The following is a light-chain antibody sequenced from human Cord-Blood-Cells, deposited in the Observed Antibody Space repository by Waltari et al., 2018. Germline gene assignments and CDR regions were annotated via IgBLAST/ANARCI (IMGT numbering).Light chain of an antibody. J-gene: IGKJ4*01. Sequence: IQMTPPPSTLSASVGDRVTITCRASQSISSWLAWYQQKPGKAPKLLIYDASSLESGVPSRFSGSGSGTEFTLTISSLQPDDFATYYCQQYNSYSVTFGGGTKVEIK. CDR2: DAS. CDR3: QQYNSYSVT. CDR1: QSISSW. V-gene: IGKV1-5*01.